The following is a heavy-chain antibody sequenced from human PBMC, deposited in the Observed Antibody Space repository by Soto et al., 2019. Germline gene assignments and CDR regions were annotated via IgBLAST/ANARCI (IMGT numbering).Heavy chain of an antibody. CDR3: ARDLTTVTPYYYYGMDV. Sequence: GASAKIDCTPSEDSFRNYSISRLRQAPGHGLEWMGWISAYNGNTNYAQKLQGRVTMTTDTSTSTAYMELRSLRSDDTAVYYCARDLTTVTPYYYYGMDVWGQGTTVTVSS. V-gene: IGHV1-18*01. CDR2: ISAYNGNT. D-gene: IGHD4-17*01. J-gene: IGHJ6*02. CDR1: EDSFRNYS.